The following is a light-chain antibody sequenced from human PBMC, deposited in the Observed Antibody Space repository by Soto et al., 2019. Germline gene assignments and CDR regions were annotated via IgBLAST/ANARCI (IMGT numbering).Light chain of an antibody. CDR2: EVS. CDR1: SSDVGGYNY. CDR3: SSYTCSSTPYV. Sequence: QSALTQPASVSGSPGQSITISCTGTSSDVGGYNYVSWYQQHPGKAPKLMIYEVSNRPSGDSDRFSGSKSGNTASLTISGLQAEDEADYYCSSYTCSSTPYVFGSGTKLTVL. V-gene: IGLV2-14*03. J-gene: IGLJ1*01.